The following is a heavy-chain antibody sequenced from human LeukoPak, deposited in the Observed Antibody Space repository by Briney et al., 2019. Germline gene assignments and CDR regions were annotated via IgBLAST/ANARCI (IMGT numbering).Heavy chain of an antibody. CDR1: GGTFISYA. J-gene: IGHJ4*02. Sequence: ASVTVSCKASGGTFISYAISWVRQAPGQGLEWMGGIIPIFGTANYAQKFQGRVTITADESTSTAYMELSSLRSEDTAVYYCAREVAMIDPPFLDYWGQGTLVTVSS. V-gene: IGHV1-69*13. CDR3: AREVAMIDPPFLDY. CDR2: IIPIFGTA. D-gene: IGHD5-12*01.